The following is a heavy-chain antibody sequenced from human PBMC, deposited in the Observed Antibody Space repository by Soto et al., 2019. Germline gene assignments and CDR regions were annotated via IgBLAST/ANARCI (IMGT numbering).Heavy chain of an antibody. CDR1: GGSISSGDYY. D-gene: IGHD3-9*01. V-gene: IGHV4-30-4*01. CDR2: IYYSGST. Sequence: SETLSLTCTVSGGSISSGDYYWSWIRQPPGKGLEWIGYIYYSGSTYYNPSLKSRVTISVDTSKNQFSLKLSSVTAADTAVYYCASLNHHYDILTGYQSPFDYWGQGTRVTVSS. CDR3: ASLNHHYDILTGYQSPFDY. J-gene: IGHJ4*02.